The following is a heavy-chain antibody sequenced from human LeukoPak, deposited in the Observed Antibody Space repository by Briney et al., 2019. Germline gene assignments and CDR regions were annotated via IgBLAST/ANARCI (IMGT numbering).Heavy chain of an antibody. D-gene: IGHD3-22*01. CDR1: GGSISSYY. V-gene: IGHV4-59*08. Sequence: SETLSLTCTVSGGSISSYYWSWIRQPPGKGLEWIGYIYYSGSTNYNPSLKSRVTISVDTSKNQFSLKLSSVTAADTAVYYCARNYNYYDSSGRQRDAFDIWGQGTMVTVSS. J-gene: IGHJ3*02. CDR2: IYYSGST. CDR3: ARNYNYYDSSGRQRDAFDI.